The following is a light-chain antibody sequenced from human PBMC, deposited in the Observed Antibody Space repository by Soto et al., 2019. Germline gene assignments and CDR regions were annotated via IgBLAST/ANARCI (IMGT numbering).Light chain of an antibody. J-gene: IGKJ3*01. V-gene: IGKV3-20*01. CDR3: QQYVSPPFT. CDR2: GAS. Sequence: EVVLTQSPGTLSLAPGGRASLSCRASQSVSPYLAWYQQKPGQAPRLLIYGASTRAIGIPDRFSGSGSGTDLTLPISRLEPEDSAVYYCQQYVSPPFTFGPGTKVDSK. CDR1: QSVSPY.